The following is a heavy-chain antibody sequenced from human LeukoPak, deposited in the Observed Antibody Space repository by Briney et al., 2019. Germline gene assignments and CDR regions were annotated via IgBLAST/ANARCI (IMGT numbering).Heavy chain of an antibody. CDR1: GFTFSSYA. J-gene: IGHJ4*02. CDR3: ARDDSLVEQQHDY. Sequence: GGSLRLSCAASGFTFSSYAMSWVRQAPGKGLEWVSAISGSGGSTYYADSVKGRFTISRGNSKNTLYLQMNSLRAEDTAVYYCARDDSLVEQQHDYWGQGTLVAVSS. CDR2: ISGSGGST. D-gene: IGHD6-13*01. V-gene: IGHV3-23*01.